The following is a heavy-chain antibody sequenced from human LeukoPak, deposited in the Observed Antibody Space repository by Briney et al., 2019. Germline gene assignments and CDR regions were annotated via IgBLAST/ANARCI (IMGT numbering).Heavy chain of an antibody. CDR3: ARDHFGQNDWYFDL. Sequence: GGSLRLSCAASGFTFSSYWMSWVRQAPGKGLEWVANIKQDGSEKYYVDSVKGRFTISRDNAKNSLYLQMNSLRAEDTALYYCARDHFGQNDWYFDLWGQGTLVTVSS. V-gene: IGHV3-7*05. J-gene: IGHJ2*01. CDR2: IKQDGSEK. D-gene: IGHD3-10*01. CDR1: GFTFSSYW.